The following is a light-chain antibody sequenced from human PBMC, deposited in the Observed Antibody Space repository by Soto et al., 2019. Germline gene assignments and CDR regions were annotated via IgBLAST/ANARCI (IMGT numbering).Light chain of an antibody. CDR1: NSDVGGYNY. Sequence: QSALTQPASVSGSPGQSITIPCTGTNSDVGGYNYVSWYQHHPCKAPKLMIYEVFNRPSGVSSRFSGSKSGSTASLTISGLQAEDEADYYCSSYTTTNTLYVFGTGTKLTVL. CDR2: EVF. J-gene: IGLJ1*01. V-gene: IGLV2-14*01. CDR3: SSYTTTNTLYV.